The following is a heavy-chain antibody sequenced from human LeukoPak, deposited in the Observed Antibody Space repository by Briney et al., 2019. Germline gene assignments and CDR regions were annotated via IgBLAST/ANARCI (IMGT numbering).Heavy chain of an antibody. V-gene: IGHV3-11*01. CDR3: ARSRIAALLFDY. D-gene: IGHD6-6*01. CDR2: ISSSGSTI. J-gene: IGHJ4*02. CDR1: GFTFSDYY. Sequence: GGSLRLSCAASGFTFSDYYMSWIRQAPGKGLEWVSYISSSGSTIYYADSVKGRFTISRDNAKNSLYLQMNSLRVEDTAVYYCARSRIAALLFDYWGQGTLVTVSS.